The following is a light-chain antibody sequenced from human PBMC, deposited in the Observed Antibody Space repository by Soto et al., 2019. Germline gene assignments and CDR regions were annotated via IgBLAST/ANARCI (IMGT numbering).Light chain of an antibody. CDR2: NDF. CDR3: HVCVSSSDHSV. CDR1: NIAGKS. V-gene: IGLV3-21*02. Sequence: SYELTQPPSVSVAPGQTARLTCGGNNIAGKSVHWYQQKPGQAPVLVVYNDFDRPSGIPGRFSGSKSWDTATLTISGVEDVHEADYSCHVCVSSSDHSVFGGGTKLTVL. J-gene: IGLJ2*01.